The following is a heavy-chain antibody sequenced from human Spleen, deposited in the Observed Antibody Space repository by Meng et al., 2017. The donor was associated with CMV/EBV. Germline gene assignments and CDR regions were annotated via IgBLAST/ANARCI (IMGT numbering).Heavy chain of an antibody. CDR3: AREGSSIWNDFRGTSYFNMDV. CDR1: GFTFSSYS. CDR2: ISSSSSYI. V-gene: IGHV3-21*01. J-gene: IGHJ6*02. Sequence: GESLKISCAASGFTFSSYSMNWVRQAPGKGLEWVSSISSSSSYIYYADSVKGRFTISRDNAKNSLYLQMNSLRAEDTAVYYCAREGSSIWNDFRGTSYFNMDVWGRGTTVTVSS. D-gene: IGHD1-1*01.